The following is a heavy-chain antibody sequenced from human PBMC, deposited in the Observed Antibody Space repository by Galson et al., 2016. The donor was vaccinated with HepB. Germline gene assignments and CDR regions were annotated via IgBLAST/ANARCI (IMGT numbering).Heavy chain of an antibody. CDR2: ISPSGRST. D-gene: IGHD5-24*01. CDR1: KYMFTSFF. CDR3: ARQLSSRPFDY. J-gene: IGHJ4*02. Sequence: CKASKYMFTSFFIHWVRQAPGQGLEWMGMISPSGRSTTYAQNFRGRVTMTRDTSTTTVYMELNSLKFEDTAMYYCARQLSSRPFDYWGQGTLVTVSS. V-gene: IGHV1-46*01.